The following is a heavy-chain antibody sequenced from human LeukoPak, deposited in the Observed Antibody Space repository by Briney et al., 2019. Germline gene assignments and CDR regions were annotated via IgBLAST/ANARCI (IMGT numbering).Heavy chain of an antibody. Sequence: GGSLRLSCAASGFTFSSYSMNWVRQAPGKGLEWVSSISSSSSYIYYADSVKGRFTISRDNAKNSLYLQMNSLRAEDTAVYYCARDLRVVPANNWFDPWGQGTLVTVSS. CDR3: ARDLRVVPANNWFDP. J-gene: IGHJ5*02. V-gene: IGHV3-21*01. CDR1: GFTFSSYS. CDR2: ISSSSSYI. D-gene: IGHD2-2*01.